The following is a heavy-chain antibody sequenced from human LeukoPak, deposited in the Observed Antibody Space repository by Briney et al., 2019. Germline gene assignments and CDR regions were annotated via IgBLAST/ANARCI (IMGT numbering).Heavy chain of an antibody. D-gene: IGHD3-10*01. CDR2: ISSSSSYI. V-gene: IGHV3-21*01. J-gene: IGHJ4*02. CDR1: GFTFSSYS. Sequence: PGGSLRLSCAASGFTFSSYSMNWVRQAPGKGLEWVSSISSSSSYIYYADSVKGRFTISRGNAKNSLYLQMNSLRAEDTAVYYCARWGPTIRGVQNNWGQGTLVTVSS. CDR3: ARWGPTIRGVQNN.